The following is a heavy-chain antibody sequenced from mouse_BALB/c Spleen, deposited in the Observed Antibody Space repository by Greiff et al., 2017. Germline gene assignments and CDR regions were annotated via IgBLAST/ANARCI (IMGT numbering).Heavy chain of an antibody. J-gene: IGHJ3*01. CDR3: ARESMVTSWFAY. CDR1: GFTFSSYA. V-gene: IGHV5-9-4*01. Sequence: EVKLMESGGGLVKPGGSLKLSCAASGFTFSSYAMSWVRQSPEKRLEWVAEISSGGSYTYYPDTVTGRFTISRDNAKNTLYLEMSSLRSEDTAMYYCARESMVTSWFAYWGQGTLVTVSA. CDR2: ISSGGSYT. D-gene: IGHD2-10*02.